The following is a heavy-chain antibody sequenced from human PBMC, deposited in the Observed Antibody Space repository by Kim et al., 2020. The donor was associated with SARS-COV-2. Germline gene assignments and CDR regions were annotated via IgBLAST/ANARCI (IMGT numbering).Heavy chain of an antibody. Sequence: GGSLRLSCAASGFTFSSYGMHWVRQAPGKGLEWVAVIWYDGSNKYYADSVKGRFTISRDNSKNTLYLQMNSLRAEDTAVYYCARDGRGYGYRRGFDYWGQGTLVTVSS. CDR1: GFTFSSYG. CDR2: IWYDGSNK. V-gene: IGHV3-33*01. CDR3: ARDGRGYGYRRGFDY. D-gene: IGHD5-18*01. J-gene: IGHJ4*02.